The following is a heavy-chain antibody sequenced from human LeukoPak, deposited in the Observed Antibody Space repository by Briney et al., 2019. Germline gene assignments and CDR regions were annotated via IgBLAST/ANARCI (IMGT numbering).Heavy chain of an antibody. CDR2: INTTGKT. CDR1: SGSINSYY. D-gene: IGHD3-16*01. J-gene: IGHJ4*02. V-gene: IGHV4-4*07. Sequence: SSETLSLICTVSSGSINSYYWGWVRQPAGRGLEWIGRINTTGKTDYNPSLKSRLTMSVDTSKRQFSLNLTSVTAADTAIYFCARHGYTASHYFLDYWSQGTLVTVSS. CDR3: ARHGYTASHYFLDY.